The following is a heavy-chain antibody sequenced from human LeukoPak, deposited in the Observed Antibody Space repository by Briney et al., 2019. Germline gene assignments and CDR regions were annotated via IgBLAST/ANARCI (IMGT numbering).Heavy chain of an antibody. CDR1: GFTFSTYW. D-gene: IGHD6-19*01. J-gene: IGHJ5*02. V-gene: IGHV3-66*01. CDR3: AKDRHSSGWYP. Sequence: GGSLRLSCAASGFTFSTYWMSWVRQAPGKGLEWVSVIYSGGSTYYADSVKGRFTISRDNSKNTLYLQMNSLRAEDTAVYYCAKDRHSSGWYPWGQGTLVTVSS. CDR2: IYSGGST.